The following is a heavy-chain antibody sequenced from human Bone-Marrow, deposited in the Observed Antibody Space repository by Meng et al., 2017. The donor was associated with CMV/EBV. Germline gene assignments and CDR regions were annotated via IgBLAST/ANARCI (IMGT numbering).Heavy chain of an antibody. V-gene: IGHV1-18*01. CDR2: ISAYNGNT. J-gene: IGHJ5*02. Sequence: ASVKVSCKASGYTFTSYGISWVRQAPGQGLEWMGWISAYNGNTNYAQKVQGRVTLTRDTSTSTVYMELRSLTSDDTAVYYCARDGGRRSAYAPYNWFDPWGQGTLVTVSS. D-gene: IGHD3-16*01. CDR1: GYTFTSYG. CDR3: ARDGGRRSAYAPYNWFDP.